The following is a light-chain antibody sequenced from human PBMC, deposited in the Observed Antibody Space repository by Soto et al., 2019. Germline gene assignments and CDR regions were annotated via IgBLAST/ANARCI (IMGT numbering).Light chain of an antibody. Sequence: QSVLTQPPAVSATPGQTLTISCSGNSSNIGSNFVYWYQHVPGTAPKLLISRYNQRPSGVPDRFSAAKSGTSASLTISGLQSEDEADYICQAWDDSLNGPVFGGGTQLTVL. V-gene: IGLV1-44*01. CDR1: SSNIGSNF. CDR2: RYN. J-gene: IGLJ7*01. CDR3: QAWDDSLNGPV.